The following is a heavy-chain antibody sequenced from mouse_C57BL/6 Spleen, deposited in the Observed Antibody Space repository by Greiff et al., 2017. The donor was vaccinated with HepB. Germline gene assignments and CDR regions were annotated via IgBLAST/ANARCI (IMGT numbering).Heavy chain of an antibody. D-gene: IGHD2-1*01. V-gene: IGHV1-53*01. CDR2: INPSNGGT. J-gene: IGHJ3*01. CDR1: TSYW. Sequence: QVQLQQPGTELVKPGASVKLSFTSYWMHWVKQRPGQGLEWIGNINPSNGGTNYNEKFKSKATLTVDKSSSTAYMQLSSLTSEDSAVYYCARPIYYGNYDWFAYWGQGTLVTVSA. CDR3: ARPIYYGNYDWFAY.